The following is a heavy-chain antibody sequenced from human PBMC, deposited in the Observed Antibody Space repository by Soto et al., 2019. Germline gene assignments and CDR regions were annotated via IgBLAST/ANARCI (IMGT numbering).Heavy chain of an antibody. J-gene: IGHJ4*02. CDR3: AHRSSILLDY. Sequence: QITLKESGPTLVKPTQPLTLTCTFSGFSLSTSGVGVGWIRQPPGKALEWLALIYWNDDKRYSPSLKSRLTITKDTSKNQVVLTMTNMDPVDTATYCGAHRSSILLDYWGQVTLVAVSS. V-gene: IGHV2-5*01. CDR1: GFSLSTSGVG. D-gene: IGHD6-6*01. CDR2: IYWNDDK.